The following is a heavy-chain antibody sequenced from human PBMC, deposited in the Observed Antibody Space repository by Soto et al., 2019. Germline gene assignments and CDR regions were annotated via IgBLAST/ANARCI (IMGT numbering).Heavy chain of an antibody. J-gene: IGHJ4*02. CDR2: ISGSGGTT. D-gene: IGHD6-19*01. CDR3: ATGSSGWYERFDY. Sequence: EVQLLESGGGLVQPGGSLRLSCAASGFTFSSYVMSWVRQAPGKGLEWVSAISGSGGTTYYADSVQGRFTISRDNSKNTLYLPMNSLRAEDTAVYYCATGSSGWYERFDYWGQGTLVTV. V-gene: IGHV3-23*01. CDR1: GFTFSSYV.